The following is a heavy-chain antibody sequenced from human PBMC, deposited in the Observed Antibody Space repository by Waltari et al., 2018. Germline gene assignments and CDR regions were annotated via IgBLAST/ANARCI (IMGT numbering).Heavy chain of an antibody. CDR3: ARGGKAAEFDY. CDR2: IKQDGSEK. D-gene: IGHD6-13*01. J-gene: IGHJ4*02. V-gene: IGHV3-7*01. Sequence: EVQLVESGGGFVQPGGSLKPSCAASGSPFSSFWIVLGRQAPGKGLGWVANIKQDGSEKYYVDSVKGRFTISRDNAKNSLYLQMNSLRAEDTAVYYCARGGKAAEFDYWGQGTLVSVSS. CDR1: GSPFSSFW.